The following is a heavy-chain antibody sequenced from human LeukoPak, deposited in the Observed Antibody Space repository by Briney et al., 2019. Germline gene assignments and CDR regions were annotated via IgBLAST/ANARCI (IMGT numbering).Heavy chain of an antibody. J-gene: IGHJ4*02. CDR1: GFTFSSYA. D-gene: IGHD1-26*01. CDR3: AKGGSYRFDY. Sequence: GGSLRLSCAASGFTFSSYAMSWVRQAPGKGLEWVSTISGSGGSTNYADSVKGRFTISRDNSKNTLSVQMNSLRVEDKALYYCAKGGSYRFDYWGQGTLVTVSS. V-gene: IGHV3-23*01. CDR2: ISGSGGST.